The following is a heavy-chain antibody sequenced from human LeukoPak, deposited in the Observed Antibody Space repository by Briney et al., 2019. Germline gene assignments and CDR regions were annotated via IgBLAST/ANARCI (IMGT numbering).Heavy chain of an antibody. J-gene: IGHJ4*02. CDR1: GFTFSSYW. CDR3: ARDPEYSSGFYDY. Sequence: PGGSLRLSCAASGFTFSSYWMSWVRQAPGKGLEWVANIKQDGSEKYYVDSVKGRFTISRDNATNSLYLQMNSLRAEDTAVYYCARDPEYSSGFYDYWGQGTLVTVSS. V-gene: IGHV3-7*01. CDR2: IKQDGSEK. D-gene: IGHD6-19*01.